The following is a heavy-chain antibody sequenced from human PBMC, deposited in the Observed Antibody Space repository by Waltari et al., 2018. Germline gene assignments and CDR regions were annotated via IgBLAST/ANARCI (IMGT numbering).Heavy chain of an antibody. Sequence: QVQLQESGPGLVKPSETLSLTCPVSGGPISSSSWSWIRQPAGKGLEWIGRIYTSGSTNYNPSLKSLVTMSVDTSKNQFSLKLSSVTAADTAVYYCAREQEIIVTPQGAFDIWGQGTMVTVSS. J-gene: IGHJ3*02. CDR3: AREQEIIVTPQGAFDI. CDR1: GGPISSSS. D-gene: IGHD1-26*01. CDR2: IYTSGST. V-gene: IGHV4-4*07.